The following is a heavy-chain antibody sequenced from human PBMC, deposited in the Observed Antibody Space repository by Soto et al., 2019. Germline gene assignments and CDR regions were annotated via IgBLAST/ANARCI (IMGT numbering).Heavy chain of an antibody. CDR2: IYPNTETT. CDR3: VSLQTSGWPGVH. J-gene: IGHJ4*02. CDR1: GYSFSGYY. Sequence: NVSCKASGYSFSGYYIQWVRQAPGQGPEWLGWIYPNTETTDSSKKFQGRVTMTSDMSTRTVYMELRDLRSDDTAVYYCVSLQTSGWPGVHWGQGTLVTVSS. V-gene: IGHV1-2*02. D-gene: IGHD6-25*01.